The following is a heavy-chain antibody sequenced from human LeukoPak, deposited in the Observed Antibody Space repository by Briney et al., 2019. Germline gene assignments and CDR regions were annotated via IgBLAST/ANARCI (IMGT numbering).Heavy chain of an antibody. CDR3: ARDFPLYGDYLFGYYYYYGMDV. J-gene: IGHJ6*02. Sequence: GGSLRLSCAASGFTFSSYSMNWVRQAPGKGLEWVSSISSSSSYIYYADSVKGRFTISRDNAKNSLYLQMNSLRAEDTAVYYCARDFPLYGDYLFGYYYYYGMDVWGQGTTVTVSS. CDR2: ISSSSSYI. CDR1: GFTFSSYS. V-gene: IGHV3-21*01. D-gene: IGHD4-17*01.